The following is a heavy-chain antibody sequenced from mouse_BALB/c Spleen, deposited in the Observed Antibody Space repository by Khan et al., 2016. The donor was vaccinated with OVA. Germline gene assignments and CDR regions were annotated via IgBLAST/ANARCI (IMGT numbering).Heavy chain of an antibody. D-gene: IGHD2-3*01. Sequence: QVQLQQPGPELVRPGVSVKISCKGSGYTFTDYAMYWVKQSYAKSLEWIGLISTYSGSTNYNQKFKGKVTMTVDKSSSAAYMELARLTSEDSAIYYCARPAYDGYYDYWGQGTTLTVSS. J-gene: IGHJ2*01. CDR2: ISTYSGST. V-gene: IGHV1S137*01. CDR3: ARPAYDGYYDY. CDR1: GYTFTDYA.